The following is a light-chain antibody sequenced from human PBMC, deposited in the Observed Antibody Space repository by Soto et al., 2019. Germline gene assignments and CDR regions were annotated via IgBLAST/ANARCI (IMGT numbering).Light chain of an antibody. CDR2: KAS. J-gene: IGKJ1*01. V-gene: IGKV1-5*03. CDR1: QSISSW. Sequence: DIQMTPSPSPLPASVGDRVTITCRASQSISSWLAWYQQKPGKAPKLLIYKASTLKSGVPSRFSGSGSGTEFTLTISSLQPDDFATYYCQHYNSYSEAFGQGTKVDIK. CDR3: QHYNSYSEA.